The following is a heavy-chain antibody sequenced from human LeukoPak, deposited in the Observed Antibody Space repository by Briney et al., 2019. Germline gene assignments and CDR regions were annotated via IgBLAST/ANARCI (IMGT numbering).Heavy chain of an antibody. CDR1: GFTASSNY. Sequence: GGSLRLSCAASGFTASSNYMSWVRQAPGKGLEWVSIIYSGGSTCYADSVKGRFTISRDNSKNTLYLQMNSLRAEDTAVYYCASGSGSYRTPYYYMDVWGKGTTVTVSS. J-gene: IGHJ6*03. D-gene: IGHD3-10*01. CDR2: IYSGGST. CDR3: ASGSGSYRTPYYYMDV. V-gene: IGHV3-53*01.